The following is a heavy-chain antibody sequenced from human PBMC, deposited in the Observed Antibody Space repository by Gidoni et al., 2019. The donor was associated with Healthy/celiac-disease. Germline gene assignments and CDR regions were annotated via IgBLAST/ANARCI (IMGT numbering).Heavy chain of an antibody. V-gene: IGHV3-66*02. CDR2: IYSGGST. CDR1: GFTVSSNY. J-gene: IGHJ6*02. CDR3: ARSFEPRGMDV. Sequence: EVQLVESGGGLVQPGGSLSLSCAASGFTVSSNYMSWVRQAPGKGLEWVSVIYSGGSTYYADSVKGRFTISRDNSKNTLYLKMNSLRAEDTAVYYCARSFEPRGMDVWGQGTTVTVSS.